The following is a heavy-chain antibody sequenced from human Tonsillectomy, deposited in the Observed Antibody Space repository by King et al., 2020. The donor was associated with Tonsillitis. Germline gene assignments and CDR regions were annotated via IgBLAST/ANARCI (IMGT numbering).Heavy chain of an antibody. D-gene: IGHD3-22*01. CDR2: ISSSGSTI. V-gene: IGHV3-48*03. CDR1: GFTFSSYE. Sequence: VQLVESGGGLVQPGGSLRLSCAASGFTFSSYEMNWVRQAPGKGLEWVSYISSSGSTIYYADSVKGRFTISRDNAKNSLFLQMNNLRAEDTAVYYCAREGIGYYDSSGYYRVDAFDIWGQGTMVTVSS. J-gene: IGHJ3*02. CDR3: AREGIGYYDSSGYYRVDAFDI.